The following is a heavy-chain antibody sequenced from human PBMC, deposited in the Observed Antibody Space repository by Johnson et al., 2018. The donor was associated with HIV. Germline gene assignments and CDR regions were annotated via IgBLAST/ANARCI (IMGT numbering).Heavy chain of an antibody. CDR3: AKAGGVLMVYAWETDAFDI. Sequence: QVQLVESGGGVVQPGRSLRLSCAASRFTFSSYAMHWVRQAPGKGLEWVAILSYDGTNKYYADSVKGRFTISRDNSKNTLYLQMNSLRAEDTAVYYCAKAGGVLMVYAWETDAFDIWGQGTMVTVSS. CDR2: LSYDGTNK. CDR1: RFTFSSYA. V-gene: IGHV3-30*04. J-gene: IGHJ3*02. D-gene: IGHD2-8*01.